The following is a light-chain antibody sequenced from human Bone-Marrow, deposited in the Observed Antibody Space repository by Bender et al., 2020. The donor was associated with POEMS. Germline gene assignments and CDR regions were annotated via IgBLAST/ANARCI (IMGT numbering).Light chain of an antibody. J-gene: IGLJ2*01. Sequence: TQPRSVSGSPGQSVTISCTGSSRDVGGHNFVSWFQQYPGKAPKLVIYDVTKRPSGVPDRFSGSKSGNTASLTISGLQADDEADYYCCSYTITNWIFGGGTKLTVL. CDR1: SRDVGGHNF. CDR2: DVT. CDR3: CSYTITNWI. V-gene: IGLV2-11*01.